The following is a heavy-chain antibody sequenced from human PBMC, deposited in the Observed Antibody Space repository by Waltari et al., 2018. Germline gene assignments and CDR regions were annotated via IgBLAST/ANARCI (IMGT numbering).Heavy chain of an antibody. Sequence: QVQLQESGPGLVKPSQTLSLTCTVSGGSISSGSYYWSWIRQSAGKGLEWIGSMYTSGSANYSPALKSRVTRSVDTSKNQFSLKLSAGTGADTAVYYCAREGIYSSATDARFDPWGQGTLVTVSS. CDR2: MYTSGSA. D-gene: IGHD6-25*01. CDR3: AREGIYSSATDARFDP. J-gene: IGHJ5*02. V-gene: IGHV4-61*02. CDR1: GGSISSGSYY.